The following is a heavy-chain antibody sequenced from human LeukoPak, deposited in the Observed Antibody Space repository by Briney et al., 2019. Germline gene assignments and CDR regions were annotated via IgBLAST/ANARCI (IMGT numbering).Heavy chain of an antibody. CDR3: ARGHLWFGELLSAFDI. D-gene: IGHD3-10*01. CDR1: GFTFSSYA. V-gene: IGHV3-30-3*01. CDR2: ISYDGSD. J-gene: IGHJ3*02. Sequence: PGGSLRLSCAASGFTFSSYAMHWVRQAPGKGLEWVAVISYDGSDYYADSVKGRFIISRDNSRDTLYLEMNSLRTEDRAVYYCARGHLWFGELLSAFDIWGQGTMVTVSS.